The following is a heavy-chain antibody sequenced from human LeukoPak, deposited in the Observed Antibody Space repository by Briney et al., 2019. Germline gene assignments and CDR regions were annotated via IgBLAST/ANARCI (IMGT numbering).Heavy chain of an antibody. CDR3: AAITMVRGWVFDY. Sequence: YPGRCLRLACATSGFTVSTNYMSWVRQAAGKGLGWGSVIYSGGSTYYAHSLKGRFTISRDNSKNTLYLQMNSLRAEDTAVYYCAAITMVRGWVFDYWGQGTLVTVSS. D-gene: IGHD3-10*01. CDR1: GFTVSTNY. V-gene: IGHV3-66*01. J-gene: IGHJ4*02. CDR2: IYSGGST.